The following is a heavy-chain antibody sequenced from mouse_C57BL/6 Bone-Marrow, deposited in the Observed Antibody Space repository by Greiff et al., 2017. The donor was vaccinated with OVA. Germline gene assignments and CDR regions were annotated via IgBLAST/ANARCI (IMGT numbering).Heavy chain of an antibody. Sequence: QVQLQQSGAELVKPGASVKISCKASGYAFSSYWMNWVKQRPGKGLEWIGQIHPGDGDTNYNGKFKGKATLTADKSSSTAYMQLSSLTSEDSAVYFCTRSMIKDYYAMDYWGQGTSVTVSS. J-gene: IGHJ4*01. D-gene: IGHD2-4*01. CDR1: GYAFSSYW. V-gene: IGHV1-80*01. CDR2: IHPGDGDT. CDR3: TRSMIKDYYAMDY.